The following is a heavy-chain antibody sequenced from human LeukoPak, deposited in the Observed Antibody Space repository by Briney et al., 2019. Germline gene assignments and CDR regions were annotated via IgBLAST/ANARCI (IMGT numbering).Heavy chain of an antibody. CDR1: GESFSGYD. J-gene: IGHJ6*03. CDR2: INHSGST. Sequence: KPSETLSLTCAAYGESFSGYDWIWIRQPPGKGREWIGEINHSGSTNYNPSLKSRVTISVDMSKNQFSLKLCSVTAADTAVYYCARRGRFLGYMDVWGKGTTVTVSS. D-gene: IGHD3-3*01. V-gene: IGHV4-34*01. CDR3: ARRGRFLGYMDV.